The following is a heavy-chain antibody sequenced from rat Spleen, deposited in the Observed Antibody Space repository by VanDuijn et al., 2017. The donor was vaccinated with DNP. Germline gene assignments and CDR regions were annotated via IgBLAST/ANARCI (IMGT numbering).Heavy chain of an antibody. V-gene: IGHV5-17*01. CDR3: ARHAYYGYNLGYFDY. D-gene: IGHD1-9*01. CDR1: GFTFSDYA. Sequence: EVQLVESGGGLVQPGRSLKLSCAASGFTFSDYAMAWVRQAPKKGLEWVATISYDGSRTYYRDSVKGRFTISRDNAKSTLYLQMDSLRSEDTATYYCARHAYYGYNLGYFDYWGQGVMVTVSS. CDR2: ISYDGSRT. J-gene: IGHJ2*01.